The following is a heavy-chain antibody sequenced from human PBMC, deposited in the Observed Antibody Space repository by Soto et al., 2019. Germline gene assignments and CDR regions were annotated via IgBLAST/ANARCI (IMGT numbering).Heavy chain of an antibody. D-gene: IGHD2-15*01. CDR2: ISSSSSTI. Sequence: ESGGGLVQPGGSLRLSCAASGFTFSSYSMNWVRQAPGKGLEWVSYISSSSSTIYYADSVKGRFTISRDNAKNSLYLQMNSLRAEDTAVYYCARGFDCSGGSCYLPADWFDPWGQGTLVTVSS. J-gene: IGHJ5*02. CDR1: GFTFSSYS. CDR3: ARGFDCSGGSCYLPADWFDP. V-gene: IGHV3-48*01.